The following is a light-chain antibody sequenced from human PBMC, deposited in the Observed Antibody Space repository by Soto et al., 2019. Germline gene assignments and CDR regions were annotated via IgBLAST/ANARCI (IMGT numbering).Light chain of an antibody. Sequence: QSVLTQPAPVSGSPGQSITISCTGTSSDVGGYNYVSWYQQHPGKAPKLMIYEVNNRPSGVSNRFSGSKSGNTASLTISGLQAEDEADYYCSSYTSNSPHVFGTGTKVTVL. J-gene: IGLJ1*01. CDR2: EVN. CDR1: SSDVGGYNY. V-gene: IGLV2-14*01. CDR3: SSYTSNSPHV.